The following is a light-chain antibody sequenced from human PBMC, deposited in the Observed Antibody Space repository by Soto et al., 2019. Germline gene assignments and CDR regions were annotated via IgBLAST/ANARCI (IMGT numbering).Light chain of an antibody. J-gene: IGKJ1*01. V-gene: IGKV3-11*01. CDR1: LGGSGY. Sequence: LKQARATLSLYEGERATLACRVSLGGSGYLAWYQQKPGQAPRLLIYDASNTATGIPATFSGSGSGTAFTPPISSLEPEDFAVYSCKQRRNWPRTFGHGTKVDIK. CDR2: DAS. CDR3: KQRRNWPRT.